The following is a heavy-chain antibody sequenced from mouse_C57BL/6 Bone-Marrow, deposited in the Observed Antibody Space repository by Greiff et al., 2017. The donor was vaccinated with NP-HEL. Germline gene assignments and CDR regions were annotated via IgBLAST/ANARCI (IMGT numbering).Heavy chain of an antibody. CDR2: ISSGSSTI. D-gene: IGHD1-1*01. CDR1: GFTFSDYG. V-gene: IGHV5-17*01. CDR3: ARLGYYGSSYYAMDY. J-gene: IGHJ4*01. Sequence: EVHLVESGGGLVKPGGSLKLSCAASGFTFSDYGMHWVRQAPEKGLEWVAYISSGSSTIYYADTVKGRFTISRDNAKNTLFLQMTSLRSEDTAMYYCARLGYYGSSYYAMDYWGQGTSVTVSS.